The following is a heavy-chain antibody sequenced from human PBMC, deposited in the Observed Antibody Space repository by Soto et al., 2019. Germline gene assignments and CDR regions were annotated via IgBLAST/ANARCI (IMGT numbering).Heavy chain of an antibody. J-gene: IGHJ4*02. Sequence: EVQLLESGGGLVEPGGSLRLSCAASGFTFSSYAMTWVRQAPGKGLEWVSYISGSATTTYHADSVRGRFTISRDNSKNTLYLQMNSLRAEDTAVYYCAKELVTVAGVDYWGQGTLVTVSS. CDR1: GFTFSSYA. CDR2: ISGSATTT. V-gene: IGHV3-23*01. CDR3: AKELVTVAGVDY. D-gene: IGHD6-19*01.